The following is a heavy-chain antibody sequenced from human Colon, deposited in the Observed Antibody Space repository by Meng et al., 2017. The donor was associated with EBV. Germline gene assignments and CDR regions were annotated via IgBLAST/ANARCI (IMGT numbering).Heavy chain of an antibody. CDR2: IIHSGSP. Sequence: QGQLPSCDGGLFKPSDALTLTCAVNGGSLKGAYWSWNRQPPGKGLEWIGEIIHSGSPSYNPSLKSRVTISIDTSKNQFSLMLSSVTSADTAVYYCARRPTCIDYWGQGTLVTVSS. CDR1: GGSLKGAY. V-gene: IGHV4-34*12. CDR3: ARRPTCIDY. J-gene: IGHJ4*02. D-gene: IGHD2/OR15-2a*01.